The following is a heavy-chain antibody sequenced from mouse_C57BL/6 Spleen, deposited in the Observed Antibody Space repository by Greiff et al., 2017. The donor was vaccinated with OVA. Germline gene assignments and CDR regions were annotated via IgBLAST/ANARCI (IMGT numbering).Heavy chain of an antibody. CDR1: GYTFTSYW. D-gene: IGHD2-4*01. CDR2: IYPGSGST. V-gene: IGHV1-55*01. Sequence: QVHVKQPGAELVKPGASVKMSCKASGYTFTSYWITWVKQRPGQGLEWIGDIYPGSGSTNYNEKFKSKATLTVDTSSSTAYMQLSSLTSEDSAVYYCARYDYDASPHYWGQGTTLTVSS. J-gene: IGHJ2*01. CDR3: ARYDYDASPHY.